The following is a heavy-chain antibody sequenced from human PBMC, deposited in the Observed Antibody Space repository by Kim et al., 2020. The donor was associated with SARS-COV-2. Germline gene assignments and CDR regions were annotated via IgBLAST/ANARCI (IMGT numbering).Heavy chain of an antibody. J-gene: IGHJ5*02. CDR2: IYYSGST. CDR1: GGSISSGGYY. Sequence: SETLSLTCTVSGGSISSGGYYWSWIRQHPGKGLEWIGYIYYSGSTYYNPSLKSRVTISVDTSKNQFSLKLSSVTAADTTVYYCARASAVLVPNWFDPWGQGTLVTVSS. D-gene: IGHD2-8*02. V-gene: IGHV4-31*03. CDR3: ARASAVLVPNWFDP.